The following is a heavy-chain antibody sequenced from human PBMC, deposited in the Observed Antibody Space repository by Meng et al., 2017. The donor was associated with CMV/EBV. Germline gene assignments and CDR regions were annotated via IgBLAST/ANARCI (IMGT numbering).Heavy chain of an antibody. V-gene: IGHV1-69*10. Sequence: SVKVSCKASGGTFSSYAISWVRQAPGQGLEWMGGVIPILGIANYAQKFQGRVTITADKSTSTAYMELSSLRSEDTAVYYCARGSWGDWGSFYYYGMDVWGQGTTVTVSS. D-gene: IGHD7-27*01. CDR1: GGTFSSYA. CDR2: VIPILGIA. J-gene: IGHJ6*02. CDR3: ARGSWGDWGSFYYYGMDV.